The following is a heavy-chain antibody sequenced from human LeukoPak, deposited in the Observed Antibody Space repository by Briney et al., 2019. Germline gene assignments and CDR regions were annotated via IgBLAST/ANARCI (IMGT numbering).Heavy chain of an antibody. Sequence: SETPSLTCAVYGGSFSGYYWSWIRQPPGKGLEWIGEINHSGSTNYNPSLKSRVTISVDTSKNQFSLKLSSVTAADTAVYYCARGGSRGIVATITRGYYYGMDVWGKGTTVTVSS. CDR2: INHSGST. V-gene: IGHV4-34*01. CDR1: GGSFSGYY. J-gene: IGHJ6*04. D-gene: IGHD5-12*01. CDR3: ARGGSRGIVATITRGYYYGMDV.